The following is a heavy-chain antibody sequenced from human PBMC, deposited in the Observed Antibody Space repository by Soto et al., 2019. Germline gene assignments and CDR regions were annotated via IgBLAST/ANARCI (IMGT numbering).Heavy chain of an antibody. CDR3: ARHDEDSSGWYSDAFDI. D-gene: IGHD6-19*01. CDR2: IYPGDSDT. CDR1: GYSFTSFW. J-gene: IGHJ3*02. Sequence: EVQLVQSGAEVKKPGESLKISCKGSGYSFTSFWIGWLRQMPGKGLEWMGIIYPGDSDTRYSPSFQGQVTISADKSISTAYLQWSSLKASDTAMYYCARHDEDSSGWYSDAFDIWGQGTMVTVSS. V-gene: IGHV5-51*01.